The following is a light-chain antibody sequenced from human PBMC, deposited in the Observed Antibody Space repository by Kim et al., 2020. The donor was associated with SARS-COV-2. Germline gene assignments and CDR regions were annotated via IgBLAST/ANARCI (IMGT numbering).Light chain of an antibody. J-gene: IGKJ4*01. CDR2: GAF. CDR1: QSVSSN. V-gene: IGKV3-15*01. CDR3: QQYANWPLT. Sequence: VSIGERATLSCWASQSVSSNFAWYQQKVGQAPRLLIYGAFTRATGVPDRFSGSGSGTEFTLTISRLQSEDFAVYYCQQYANWPLTFGGGTKVDIK.